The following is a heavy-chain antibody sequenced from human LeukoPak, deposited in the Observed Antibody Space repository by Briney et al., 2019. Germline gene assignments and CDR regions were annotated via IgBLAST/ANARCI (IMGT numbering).Heavy chain of an antibody. CDR2: IRSKANSYAT. CDR3: TRHVPYYYYDSSGYFDY. CDR1: GFTFSGSA. J-gene: IGHJ4*02. V-gene: IGHV3-73*01. D-gene: IGHD3-22*01. Sequence: PGRSLRLSCAASGFTFSGSAMHWVRQASGKGLEWVGRIRSKANSYATAYAASVKGRFTISRDDSKNTAYLQMNSLKTEDTAVYYCTRHVPYYYYDSSGYFDYWGQGTLVTVSS.